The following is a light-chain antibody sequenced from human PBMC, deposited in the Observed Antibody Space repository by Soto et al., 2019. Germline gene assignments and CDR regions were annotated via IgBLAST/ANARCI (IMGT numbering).Light chain of an antibody. CDR2: GTS. J-gene: IGKJ1*01. CDR1: QGISGN. CDR3: LQDYDYPRT. V-gene: IGKV1-6*01. Sequence: AIQMTQSPSSLSASVGDRATITCRASQGISGNVGWYQQRPGQAPRLLIYGTSNIQSGVPSRFSGSGSGTDFTLTISSLQPEDFATYYCLQDYDYPRTFGQGTKVEIK.